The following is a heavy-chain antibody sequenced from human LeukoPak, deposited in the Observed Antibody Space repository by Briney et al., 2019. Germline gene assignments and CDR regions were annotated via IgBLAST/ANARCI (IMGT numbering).Heavy chain of an antibody. CDR3: ARLRGFGAEYWYFDL. D-gene: IGHD3-10*01. CDR2: ISDFADST. CDR1: GFTFTSSA. J-gene: IGHJ2*01. Sequence: GGSLRLSCAASGFTFTSSAMTWVRQIPGKGLDWVSTISDFADSTYYADSVKGRFTISRDNTKNSLFLQMNSLRDEDTAVYYCARLRGFGAEYWYFDLWGRGSLVTVSS. V-gene: IGHV3-23*01.